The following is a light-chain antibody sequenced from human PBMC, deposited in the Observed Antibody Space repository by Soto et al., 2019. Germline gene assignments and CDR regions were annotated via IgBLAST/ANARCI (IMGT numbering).Light chain of an antibody. CDR1: SGHRSYA. J-gene: IGLJ3*02. CDR2: VNSDGTH. V-gene: IGLV4-69*02. Sequence: QSVLTQSPSASASLGASVKLTCTLSSGHRSYAIAWHQQQPEKGPRYLMKVNSDGTHIKGDGIPDRFSGSSSGAERYLTIFSLQSEDEGDYYCQTWDTGIGVFGGGTKLTVL. CDR3: QTWDTGIGV.